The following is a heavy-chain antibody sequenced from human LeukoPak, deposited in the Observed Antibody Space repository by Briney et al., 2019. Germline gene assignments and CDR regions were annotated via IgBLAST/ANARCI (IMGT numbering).Heavy chain of an antibody. D-gene: IGHD6-19*01. CDR1: GGSISSSNW. CDR2: IYYSGNT. V-gene: IGHV4-39*07. Sequence: PSDTLSLICSVSGGSISSSNWRGWARQPPGAGVEWIGSIYYSGNTYSNPSLKRRVTISLDTSKNQFSLKLTSVTAADTAMYYCATENPGISVAGHFYYGMDVWGQGTTVTVSS. CDR3: ATENPGISVAGHFYYGMDV. J-gene: IGHJ6*02.